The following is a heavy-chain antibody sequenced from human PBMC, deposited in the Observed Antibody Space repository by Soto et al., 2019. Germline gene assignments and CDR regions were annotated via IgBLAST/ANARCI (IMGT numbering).Heavy chain of an antibody. V-gene: IGHV5-51*01. CDR3: AAVGITVTHEASDI. CDR2: IYPGDSDT. CDR1: GDSLTSYW. J-gene: IGHJ3*02. Sequence: GEALRICCRGSGDSLTSYWIGWGRQMAGKGVEWMGIIYPGDSDTRYSPSFQGQVTISAHKSNSTAYLQLTSLKASDTAMYYCAAVGITVTHEASDIWAQGTMVTVS. D-gene: IGHD4-4*01.